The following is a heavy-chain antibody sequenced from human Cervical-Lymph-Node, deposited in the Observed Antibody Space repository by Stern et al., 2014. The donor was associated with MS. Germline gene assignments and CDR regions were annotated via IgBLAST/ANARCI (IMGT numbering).Heavy chain of an antibody. V-gene: IGHV4-31*03. CDR3: ARGADGNYELLTTGKYFYNMDV. CDR1: GGSISSDGYY. CDR2: IFNNGGT. J-gene: IGHJ6*02. D-gene: IGHD1-14*01. Sequence: QVQLQESGPGLVKPSQTLSLTCTVSGGSISSDGYYWSWIRQHPGEGLEWIGNIFNNGGTYYNASLNSRLTISLDTSRNQFSLKLTSVTAADTAVYYCARGADGNYELLTTGKYFYNMDVWGQGTTVTVSS.